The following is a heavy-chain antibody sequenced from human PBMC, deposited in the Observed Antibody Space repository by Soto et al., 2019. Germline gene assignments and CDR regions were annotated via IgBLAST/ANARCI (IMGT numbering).Heavy chain of an antibody. CDR1: GYTFTNNG. V-gene: IGHV1-3*01. CDR3: ERDLAVVGTDY. J-gene: IGHJ4*02. D-gene: IGHD6-19*01. CDR2: INAANGNT. Sequence: GASVKVSCKASGYTFTNNGLHWVRQAPGQRLEWMGWINAANGNTKYSQKFQGRVTFTRDTSASTVYMEMSSLRSEDTAVYYCERDLAVVGTDYWGQGTLVTVSS.